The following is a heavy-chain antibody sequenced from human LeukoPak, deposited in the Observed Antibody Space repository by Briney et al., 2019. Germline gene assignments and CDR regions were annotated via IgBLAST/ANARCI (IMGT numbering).Heavy chain of an antibody. CDR1: GFTFSSHG. CDR2: IYSGGST. V-gene: IGHV3-53*01. D-gene: IGHD2-21*01. Sequence: GGSLRLSCAASGFTFSSHGMHWVRQAPGKGLEWVSVIYSGGSTYYADSVKGRFTISRDDSKNTLYLQMNSLRAEDTAVYYCARGALYYYFDYWGQGTLVTVPS. CDR3: ARGALYYYFDY. J-gene: IGHJ4*02.